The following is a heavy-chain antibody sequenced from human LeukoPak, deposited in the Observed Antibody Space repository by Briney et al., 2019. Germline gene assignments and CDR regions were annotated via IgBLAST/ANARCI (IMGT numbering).Heavy chain of an antibody. CDR3: TRDQMNY. CDR2: IFSNGDT. Sequence: GRSLRLSCTASGFTVSRNYMLWVRQAPGKGLEWVSLIFSNGDTHYADSVKGRFTISRDTSKNTVSLQMNSLRVEDTAMYYCTRDQMNYWGQGTLVTVSS. J-gene: IGHJ4*02. V-gene: IGHV3-53*01. D-gene: IGHD5-24*01. CDR1: GFTVSRNY.